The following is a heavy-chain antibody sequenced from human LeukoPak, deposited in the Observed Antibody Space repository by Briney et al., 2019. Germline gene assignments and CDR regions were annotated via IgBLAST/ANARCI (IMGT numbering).Heavy chain of an antibody. V-gene: IGHV1-69*13. Sequence: SVKVSCKASGYTFTSYYMHWVRQAPGQGLEWMGGTIPIFGTANYAQKFQGRVTITADESTSTAYMELSSLRSEDTAVYYCARESRLVRGVIIRYGMDVWGQGTTVTVSS. CDR3: ARESRLVRGVIIRYGMDV. CDR1: GYTFTSYY. D-gene: IGHD3-10*01. J-gene: IGHJ6*02. CDR2: TIPIFGTA.